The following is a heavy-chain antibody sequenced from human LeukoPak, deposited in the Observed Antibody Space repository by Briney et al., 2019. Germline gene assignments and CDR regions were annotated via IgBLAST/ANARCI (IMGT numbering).Heavy chain of an antibody. J-gene: IGHJ4*02. CDR3: AKDLLYRGSSWFTYYFDY. CDR2: ISWNSGSI. V-gene: IGHV3-9*01. D-gene: IGHD6-13*01. Sequence: GRSLRLSCAASGFTFDDYAMHWVRQAPGKGLEWVSGISWNSGSIGYADSVKGRFTISRDNAKNSLYLQMNSLRAEDTALYYFAKDLLYRGSSWFTYYFDYWGQGTLVTVSS. CDR1: GFTFDDYA.